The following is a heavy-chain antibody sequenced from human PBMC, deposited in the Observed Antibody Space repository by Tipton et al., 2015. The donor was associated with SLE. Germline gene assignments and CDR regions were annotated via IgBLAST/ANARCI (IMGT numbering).Heavy chain of an antibody. CDR2: INSDGSST. J-gene: IGHJ4*02. V-gene: IGHV3-74*01. Sequence: SLRLSCAASGFTFSSYWMHWVRQAPGKGLVWASRINSDGSSTSYADSVKGRFTISRDNSKNTLYLQMNSLRAEDTAVYYCARSSPADYWGQGTLVTVSS. CDR3: ARSSPADY. CDR1: GFTFSSYW.